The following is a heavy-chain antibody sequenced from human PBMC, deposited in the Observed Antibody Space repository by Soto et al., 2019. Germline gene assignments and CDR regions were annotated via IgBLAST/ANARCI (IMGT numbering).Heavy chain of an antibody. D-gene: IGHD2-8*01. CDR2: ISYDGSNK. CDR3: ARLIGDSWLDS. Sequence: HPGGSLRLSCAASGFTFSSCAMHWVRQAPGKGLEWVALISYDGSNKYYADSVKGRFTISRDNSKNTLYLQMNSLRAEDTAVYYCARLIGDSWLDSWCQGTLVTVSS. J-gene: IGHJ5*01. V-gene: IGHV3-30-3*01. CDR1: GFTFSSCA.